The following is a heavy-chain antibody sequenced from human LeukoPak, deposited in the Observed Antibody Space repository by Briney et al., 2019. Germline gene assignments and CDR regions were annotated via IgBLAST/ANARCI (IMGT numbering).Heavy chain of an antibody. D-gene: IGHD5-18*01. CDR2: IYYSGST. CDR1: GGSINTYY. J-gene: IGHJ2*01. CDR3: ARLREGYSYGNWYFDL. V-gene: IGHV4-59*08. Sequence: SETLSPTCTVSGGSINTYYWSWIRQPPGKGLEWIGYIYYSGSTNYNPSLKSRVTISVDTSKNQFSLNLSSVTAADTAVYFCARLREGYSYGNWYFDLWGRGTLVTVSS.